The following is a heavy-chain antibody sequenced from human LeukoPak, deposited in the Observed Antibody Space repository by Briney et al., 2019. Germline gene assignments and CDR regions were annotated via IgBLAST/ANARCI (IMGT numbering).Heavy chain of an antibody. CDR1: GGSINSDGYY. Sequence: SETLSLTCSVSGGSINSDGYYWSWIRQHPGKGLEWIGYIYYSGSTYYNPSLKSRLTISVDTSKNQFSLKLSSVTAADTAVYYCARNGDGYNKPDSAYWGQGTLVTVSS. D-gene: IGHD5-24*01. V-gene: IGHV4-31*03. CDR3: ARNGDGYNKPDSAY. CDR2: IYYSGST. J-gene: IGHJ4*02.